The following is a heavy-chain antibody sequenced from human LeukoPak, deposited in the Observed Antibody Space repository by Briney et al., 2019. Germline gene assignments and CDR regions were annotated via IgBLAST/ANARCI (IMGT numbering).Heavy chain of an antibody. CDR3: ARVYYYYYYMDV. CDR2: IYTSWST. J-gene: IGHJ6*03. V-gene: IGHV4-4*07. Sequence: SDTLSLTCTVSVGSISSYYWSWIRQPPGKGPEWIGRIYTSWSTNYNPSLKSRVTISVDTSKNQFSLKLSSVTAADTAVYYCARVYYYYYYMDVWGKGTTVTVSS. CDR1: VGSISSYY.